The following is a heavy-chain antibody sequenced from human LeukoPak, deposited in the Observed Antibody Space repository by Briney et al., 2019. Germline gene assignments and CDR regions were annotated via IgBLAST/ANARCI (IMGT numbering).Heavy chain of an antibody. CDR1: VFTFSSYW. Sequence: GGSLRLSCAASVFTFSSYWMHWVRQAPGKGLVWVSRIKTDGSDTGYADSVEGRFTISRDNAKNSLFLQMNSLRVEDTALYYCTSQGSGYDSPIDYWGQGTLITVSS. D-gene: IGHD5-12*01. CDR3: TSQGSGYDSPIDY. CDR2: IKTDGSDT. V-gene: IGHV3-74*01. J-gene: IGHJ4*02.